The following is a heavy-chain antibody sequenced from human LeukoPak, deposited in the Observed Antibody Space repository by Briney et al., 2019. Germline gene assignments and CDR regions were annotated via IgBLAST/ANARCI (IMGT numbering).Heavy chain of an antibody. CDR2: ISGSGGST. CDR3: AKGESSGWYSVFGVWPFDP. D-gene: IGHD6-19*01. V-gene: IGHV3-23*01. J-gene: IGHJ5*02. Sequence: PGGSLRLSCAASGFTFSSYAMSWVRQAPGKGLEWVSAISGSGGSTYYADSVKGRFTISRDNSKNTLYLQMNSLRAEDTAVYYCAKGESSGWYSVFGVWPFDPWGQGTLVTVSS. CDR1: GFTFSSYA.